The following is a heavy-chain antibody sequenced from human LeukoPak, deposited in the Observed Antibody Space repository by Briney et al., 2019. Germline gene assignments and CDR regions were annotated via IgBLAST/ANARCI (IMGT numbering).Heavy chain of an antibody. CDR1: GGSLSGHY. D-gene: IGHD6-19*01. J-gene: IGHJ4*02. CDR3: ARDGAVAGREGFDY. Sequence: SETLSLTCTVSGGSLSGHYWSWIRQPAGKGLEWIGRIYTSGSTNYNPSLRSRVTISVDKSKNQLSLKLRSVTAADTAVYYCARDGAVAGREGFDYWGQGTLVTVSS. V-gene: IGHV4-4*07. CDR2: IYTSGST.